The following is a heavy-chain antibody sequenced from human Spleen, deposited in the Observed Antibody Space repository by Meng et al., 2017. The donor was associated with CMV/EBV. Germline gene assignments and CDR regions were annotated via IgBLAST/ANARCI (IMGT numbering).Heavy chain of an antibody. CDR3: TMAYGDFNYYHGMDV. V-gene: IGHV3-73*01. D-gene: IGHD4-17*01. CDR1: FSFSGSP. Sequence: FSFSGSPVHWVRQSPGEGLEWVGRIRTKTNNYATALAASMEGRFTISRDDSQKMAWLQMSSLESEDSAVYFCTMAYGDFNYYHGMDVWGQGTTVTVSS. J-gene: IGHJ6*02. CDR2: IRTKTNNYAT.